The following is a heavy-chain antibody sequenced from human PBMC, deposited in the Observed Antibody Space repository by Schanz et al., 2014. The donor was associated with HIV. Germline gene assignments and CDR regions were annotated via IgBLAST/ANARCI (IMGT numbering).Heavy chain of an antibody. D-gene: IGHD2-21*01. V-gene: IGHV3-23*04. J-gene: IGHJ6*02. CDR3: ARDWLGERDYYYGMDV. Sequence: VQLVESGGRVVQPGRSLRLSCAASGLTFGSYAMSWVRQAPGKGLEWVSAISGSGISTYYADSVKGRFTISRDNSKNALYLQMNSLRVEDTAVYYCARDWLGERDYYYGMDVWGQGTTVTVSS. CDR1: GLTFGSYA. CDR2: ISGSGIST.